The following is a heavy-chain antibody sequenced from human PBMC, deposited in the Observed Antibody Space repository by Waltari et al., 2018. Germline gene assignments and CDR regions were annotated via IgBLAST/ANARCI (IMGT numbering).Heavy chain of an antibody. Sequence: QVQLVESGGGVVQPGRSLRLSCAASGFTFSSYAMQWVRQAPGKGLEWVAVISYDGSNKYYADSVKGRFTISRDNSKNTLYLQMNSLRAEDTAVYYCANLIWGSLGYGMDVWGQGTTVTVSS. CDR1: GFTFSSYA. J-gene: IGHJ6*02. V-gene: IGHV3-30-3*01. CDR3: ANLIWGSLGYGMDV. CDR2: ISYDGSNK. D-gene: IGHD3-16*01.